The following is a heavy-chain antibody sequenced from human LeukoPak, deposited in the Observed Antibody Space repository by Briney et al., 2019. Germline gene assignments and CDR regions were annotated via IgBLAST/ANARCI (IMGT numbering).Heavy chain of an antibody. J-gene: IGHJ4*02. D-gene: IGHD3-10*01. CDR1: GFTFSSYS. CDR2: ISSSSSYI. Sequence: GGSLRLSCAASGFTFSSYSMNWVRQAPGKGLEWVSSISSSSSYIYYADSVKGRFTISRDNAKNSLYLQMNSLRAEDTAVYYCARGPLRYGSGSETFDYWGQGTLVTVSS. V-gene: IGHV3-21*01. CDR3: ARGPLRYGSGSETFDY.